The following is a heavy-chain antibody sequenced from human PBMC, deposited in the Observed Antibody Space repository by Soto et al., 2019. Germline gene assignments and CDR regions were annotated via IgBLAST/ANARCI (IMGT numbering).Heavy chain of an antibody. CDR2: INHSGST. J-gene: IGHJ4*02. Sequence: SETLSLTCAVYGGSFSGYYWSWIRQPPGKGLEWIGEINHSGSTNYNPSLKSRVTISVDTSKNQFSLKLSSVTAADTAVYYCASEMATIGDYWGQGTLVTVSS. D-gene: IGHD5-12*01. CDR3: ASEMATIGDY. CDR1: GGSFSGYY. V-gene: IGHV4-34*01.